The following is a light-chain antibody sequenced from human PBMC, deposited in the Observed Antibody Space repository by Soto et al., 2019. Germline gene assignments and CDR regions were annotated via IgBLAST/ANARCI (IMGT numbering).Light chain of an antibody. J-gene: IGLJ2*01. CDR3: SSYTSSSTLV. CDR1: SSDVGGYYY. Sequence: QSALTQPASVSGSPGQSITISCTGTSSDVGGYYYFSSYQQHPGKAPKLMIYEVSNRPSGVSNRFSGSKSGNTASLTISGLQAEYEADYYCSSYTSSSTLVFGGGTKLTVL. CDR2: EVS. V-gene: IGLV2-14*01.